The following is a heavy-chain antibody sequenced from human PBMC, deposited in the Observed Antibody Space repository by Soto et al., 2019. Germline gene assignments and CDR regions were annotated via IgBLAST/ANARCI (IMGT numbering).Heavy chain of an antibody. CDR3: AAAYGSGSYFLVDP. J-gene: IGHJ5*02. Sequence: SVKVSCKASGFTFTSSAVQWVRQARGQRLEWIGWIVVGSGNTNYAQKFQERVTITRDMSTSTAYMELSSLRSEDTAVYYCAAAYGSGSYFLVDPWGQGNLVTVSS. D-gene: IGHD3-10*01. CDR2: IVVGSGNT. V-gene: IGHV1-58*01. CDR1: GFTFTSSA.